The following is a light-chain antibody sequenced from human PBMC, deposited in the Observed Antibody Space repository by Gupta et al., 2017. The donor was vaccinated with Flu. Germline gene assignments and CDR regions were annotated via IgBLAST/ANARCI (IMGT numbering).Light chain of an antibody. J-gene: IGLJ3*02. CDR1: SNDVGGYSY. Sequence: QSALTQPASVSGSPGPSITISCTGTSNDVGGYSYVSWYQQRPGKAPKLMIYEVSNRPSGVSNRFSGSKSGNTASLTISGLQVEDEADYYCTSYTSSTTPVFGGGTKLTVL. V-gene: IGLV2-14*01. CDR2: EVS. CDR3: TSYTSSTTPV.